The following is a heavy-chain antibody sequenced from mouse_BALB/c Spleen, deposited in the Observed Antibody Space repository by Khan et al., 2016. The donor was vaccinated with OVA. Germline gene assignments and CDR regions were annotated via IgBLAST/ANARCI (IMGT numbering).Heavy chain of an antibody. Sequence: QIQLVQSGPELVKPGASVKISCKASGYTFTDYYINWVKQKPGQGLEWIGWIYPGSGNTKYNEKFKGMATLTVDTSSSTAYMQLSSLTSEDTAVYLYARGGYYGHSLFDYWGQGTTLTVSS. CDR1: GYTFTDYY. J-gene: IGHJ2*01. CDR2: IYPGSGNT. V-gene: IGHV1-84*02. D-gene: IGHD1-1*01. CDR3: ARGGYYGHSLFDY.